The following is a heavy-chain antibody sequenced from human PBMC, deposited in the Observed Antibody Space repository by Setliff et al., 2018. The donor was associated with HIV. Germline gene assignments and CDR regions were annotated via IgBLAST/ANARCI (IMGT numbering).Heavy chain of an antibody. D-gene: IGHD2-15*01. V-gene: IGHV4-39*01. J-gene: IGHJ4*02. Sequence: SETLSLTCTVSGGSISSISYYWGWIRQPPGKGLEWIGSIYYSGSTYYNPSLKSRVTISVDRSKNQFSLKLDSVTAADTAMYYCARHPPYCSGGSCYRGKGYYFDYWGQGTLVTVSS. CDR3: ARHPPYCSGGSCYRGKGYYFDY. CDR2: IYYSGST. CDR1: GGSISSISYY.